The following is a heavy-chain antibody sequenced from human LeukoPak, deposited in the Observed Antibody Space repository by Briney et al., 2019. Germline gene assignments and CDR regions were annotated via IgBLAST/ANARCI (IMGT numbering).Heavy chain of an antibody. V-gene: IGHV4-39*01. CDR1: GGSISSSSNY. CDR3: ARHGGCCTNDGCHEYFQH. D-gene: IGHD2-8*01. Sequence: SETLSLTCRVSGGSISSSSNYWGWIRQSPGKGLEWIGSVFRSGNTYYNPSLKSRATISVDTSNNHFSLKLTSVTAADTSVYYCARHGGCCTNDGCHEYFQHWGQGTLVTVSS. J-gene: IGHJ1*01. CDR2: VFRSGNT.